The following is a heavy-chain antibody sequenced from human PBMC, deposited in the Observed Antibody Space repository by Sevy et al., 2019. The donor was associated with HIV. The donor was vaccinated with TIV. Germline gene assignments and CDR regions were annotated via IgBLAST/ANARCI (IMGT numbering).Heavy chain of an antibody. J-gene: IGHJ5*02. CDR3: AKTGQLISGAGDWFGP. Sequence: GGSLRLSCTASGFTFSSYDMSWVRRAPGKGLECVSSLSSSGHSTDYADSVKGRFTVSRDNSRNTLYLQMNSLRAEDTAVYYCAKTGQLISGAGDWFGPWGQGTLVTVSS. CDR2: LSSSGHST. CDR1: GFTFSSYD. D-gene: IGHD2-2*01. V-gene: IGHV3-23*01.